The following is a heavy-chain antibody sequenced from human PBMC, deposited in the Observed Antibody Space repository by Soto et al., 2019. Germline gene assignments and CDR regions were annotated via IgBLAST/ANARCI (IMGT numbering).Heavy chain of an antibody. CDR2: IYHSGTT. D-gene: IGHD6-6*01. CDR1: CYSLTSGYH. Sequence: SETLSLTCGVSCYSLTSGYHWGWIRQPPGKGLEWIRTIYHSGTTYYNPSLMSRVTMSVDTSKNQFSLKVTSATAADTAVYFCVRVYGRSSCFFDSWGQGTLVTVSS. J-gene: IGHJ4*02. CDR3: VRVYGRSSCFFDS. V-gene: IGHV4-38-2*01.